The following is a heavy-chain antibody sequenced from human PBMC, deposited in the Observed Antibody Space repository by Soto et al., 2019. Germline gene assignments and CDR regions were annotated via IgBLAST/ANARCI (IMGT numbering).Heavy chain of an antibody. CDR3: ARVRDSSGYLDY. CDR2: IYHSGST. J-gene: IGHJ4*02. Sequence: SETLSLTCAVSGGSISSGGYSWSWIRQPPGKGLEWIGYIYHSGSTYYNPSLKSRVTISVDRSKNQFSLKLSSVTAADTAVYYCARVRDSSGYLDYWGQGTLVTVSS. D-gene: IGHD3-22*01. CDR1: GGSISSGGYS. V-gene: IGHV4-30-2*01.